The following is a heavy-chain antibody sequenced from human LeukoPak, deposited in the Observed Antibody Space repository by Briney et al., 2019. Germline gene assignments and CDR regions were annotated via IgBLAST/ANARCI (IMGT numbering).Heavy chain of an antibody. CDR1: GFTFSSYS. J-gene: IGHJ4*02. V-gene: IGHV3-21*01. Sequence: GGSLRLSCAASGFTFSSYSMTWVRQAPGKGLEWVSSISSSSSYIYYADSVKGRFTISRDNAKNSLYLQMNSLRAEDTAVYYCARDEYSSSSGFDYWGQGTLVTVSS. D-gene: IGHD6-6*01. CDR2: ISSSSSYI. CDR3: ARDEYSSSSGFDY.